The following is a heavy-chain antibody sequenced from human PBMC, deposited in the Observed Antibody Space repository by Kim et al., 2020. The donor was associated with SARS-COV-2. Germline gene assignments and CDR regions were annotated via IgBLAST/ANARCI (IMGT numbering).Heavy chain of an antibody. Sequence: SETLSLTCTVSGGSISSYYWSWIRQPPGKGLEWIGYIYYSGSTNYNPSLKSRVTISVDTSKNQFSLKLSSVTAADTAVYYCAAGKGWSYSPFDYWGQGTLVTVSS. J-gene: IGHJ4*02. CDR1: GGSISSYY. V-gene: IGHV4-59*01. D-gene: IGHD1-26*01. CDR2: IYYSGST. CDR3: AAGKGWSYSPFDY.